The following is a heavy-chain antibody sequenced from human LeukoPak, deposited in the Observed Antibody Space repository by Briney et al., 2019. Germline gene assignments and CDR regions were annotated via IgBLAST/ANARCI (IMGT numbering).Heavy chain of an antibody. V-gene: IGHV4-38-2*02. D-gene: IGHD2-2*01. CDR3: ARGPYCSSTSCYVGFVGWFDP. CDR1: GYSISSGYY. Sequence: KPSETLSLTCTVSGYSISSGYYWGWIPQPPGKGLEWIGSIYHSGSTYYNPSLKSRVTISVDTSKNQFSLKLSSVTAADTAVYYCARGPYCSSTSCYVGFVGWFDPWGPGTLVTVSS. J-gene: IGHJ5*02. CDR2: IYHSGST.